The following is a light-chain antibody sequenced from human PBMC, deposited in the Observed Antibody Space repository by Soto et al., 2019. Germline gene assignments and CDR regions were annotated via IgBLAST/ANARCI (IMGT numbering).Light chain of an antibody. Sequence: DIQLTQSPSFLSASVGDRVTITCRASQGISNFLAWYQQKPGKAPNLLIYAASRFQSGVPLRFSVSGSGTEFTLTISGLQPEDSATYYCQQVNSYPQTFGQGTKVEIK. V-gene: IGKV1-9*01. CDR2: AAS. J-gene: IGKJ1*01. CDR3: QQVNSYPQT. CDR1: QGISNF.